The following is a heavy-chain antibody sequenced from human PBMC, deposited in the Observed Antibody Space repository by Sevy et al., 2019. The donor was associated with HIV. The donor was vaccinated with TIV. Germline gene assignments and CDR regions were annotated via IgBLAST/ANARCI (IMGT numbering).Heavy chain of an antibody. D-gene: IGHD3-22*01. CDR3: ASNTYHYDSNTYYPVY. CDR2: IKQDGNEK. V-gene: IGHV3-7*01. J-gene: IGHJ4*02. CDR1: GFNLSPYW. Sequence: GESLKISCVASGFNLSPYWMTWVHQAPGKGLEWVANIKQDGNEKYYVDSVKGRFTVSRDNAKNALYLQMYSLRVEDTAVYFCASNTYHYDSNTYYPVYWGQGTRVTVSS.